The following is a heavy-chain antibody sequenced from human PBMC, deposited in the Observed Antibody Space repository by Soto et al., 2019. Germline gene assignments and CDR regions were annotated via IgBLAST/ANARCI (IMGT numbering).Heavy chain of an antibody. Sequence: GGSLRLSCAASGFTFSSYGMHLVRQAPGKGLEWVAFISYDGSNKYYADSVKGRFTISRDNRLYLQMNSLRAEDTAVYYCARDQGRSITCQLDYWGQGTLVTVSS. CDR1: GFTFSSYG. D-gene: IGHD2-2*01. J-gene: IGHJ4*02. CDR2: ISYDGSNK. V-gene: IGHV3-30*13. CDR3: ARDQGRSITCQLDY.